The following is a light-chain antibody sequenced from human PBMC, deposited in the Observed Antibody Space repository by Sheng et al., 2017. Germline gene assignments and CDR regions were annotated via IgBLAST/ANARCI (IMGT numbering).Light chain of an antibody. CDR2: AAS. CDR1: QSISIY. Sequence: DIQMTQSPSSLSASVGDRVTITCRASQSISIYLNWYQXKPGKAPKLLIYAASSLQSGVPSRFSGSGSGTDFTLTISSVQPEDFASYYCQQSYGTPITFGGGTKVEIK. V-gene: IGKV1-39*01. CDR3: QQSYGTPIT. J-gene: IGKJ4*01.